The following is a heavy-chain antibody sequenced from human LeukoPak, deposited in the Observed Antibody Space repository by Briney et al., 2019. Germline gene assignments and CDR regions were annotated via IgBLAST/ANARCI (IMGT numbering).Heavy chain of an antibody. CDR1: GGAIRSSSYY. CDR2: IYYSGST. Sequence: PSETLSLTCTVSGGAIRSSSYYWGWIRQPPGKGLEWIGYIYYSGSTNYTPSLKSRVTISVDTSKNQFSLKLSSVTAADTAVYYCARAGRMYYYDSSGLYWYFDLWGRGTLVTVSS. J-gene: IGHJ2*01. D-gene: IGHD3-22*01. V-gene: IGHV4-61*05. CDR3: ARAGRMYYYDSSGLYWYFDL.